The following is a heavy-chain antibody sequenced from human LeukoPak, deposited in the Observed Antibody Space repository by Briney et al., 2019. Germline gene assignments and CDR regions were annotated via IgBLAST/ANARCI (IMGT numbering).Heavy chain of an antibody. CDR2: INPNSGGT. Sequence: ASVKVSCKASGYTFTGYYMHWVRQAPGQGLEWMGWINPNSGGTNYAQKFQGRVTMTRDTSISTAYMELSRLRSDDTAVYYCARATSSGWYWGYGAFDIRGQGTMVTVSS. J-gene: IGHJ3*02. V-gene: IGHV1-2*02. CDR1: GYTFTGYY. CDR3: ARATSSGWYWGYGAFDI. D-gene: IGHD6-19*01.